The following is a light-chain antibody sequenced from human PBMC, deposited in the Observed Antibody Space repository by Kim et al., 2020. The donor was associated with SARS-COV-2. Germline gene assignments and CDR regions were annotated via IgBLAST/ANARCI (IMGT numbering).Light chain of an antibody. Sequence: KTVPISCTGSSGNIASKYVQWYQQRPGTAPTTVIYEDSQRPSGVPDRFSGSVDSSSNSASLTISGLKTEDEADYYCQSYDSNNRGIFGGGTQLTVL. CDR2: EDS. CDR1: SGNIASKY. J-gene: IGLJ2*01. CDR3: QSYDSNNRGI. V-gene: IGLV6-57*02.